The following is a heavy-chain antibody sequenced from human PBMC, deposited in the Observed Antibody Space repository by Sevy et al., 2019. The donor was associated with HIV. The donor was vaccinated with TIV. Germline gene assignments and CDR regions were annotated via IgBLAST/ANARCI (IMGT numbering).Heavy chain of an antibody. J-gene: IGHJ4*02. CDR2: ISGSGGSGDKT. CDR1: GFTFSNYA. D-gene: IGHD3-22*01. V-gene: IGHV3-23*01. Sequence: GESLKISCAASGFTFSNYAMNWVRQAPGKGLEWVSGISGSGGSGDKTNYADSVKGRFTITRDDSNNSLYLQLNSLRAEDTAIYYCARKYDSSGYFDYWGQGTLVTVSS. CDR3: ARKYDSSGYFDY.